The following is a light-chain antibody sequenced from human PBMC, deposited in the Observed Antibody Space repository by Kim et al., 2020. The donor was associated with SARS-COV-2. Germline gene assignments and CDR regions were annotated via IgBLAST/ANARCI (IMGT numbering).Light chain of an antibody. J-gene: IGLJ2*01. CDR1: NIGSKS. CDR3: QVWDSSSDHVV. V-gene: IGLV3-21*04. Sequence: YELTQPPSVSVAPGKTARITCGGNNIGSKSVHWYQQKPGQAPVLVIYYDSDRPSGIPERFSGSNSGNTATLTISRVEAGDEADYYCQVWDSSSDHVVFGGGTQLTVL. CDR2: YDS.